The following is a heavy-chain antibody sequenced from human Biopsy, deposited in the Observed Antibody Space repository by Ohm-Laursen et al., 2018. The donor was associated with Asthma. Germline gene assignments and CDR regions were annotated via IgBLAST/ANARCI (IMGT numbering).Heavy chain of an antibody. J-gene: IGHJ1*01. CDR1: GFTFSSYG. D-gene: IGHD3-3*01. V-gene: IGHV3-7*01. CDR3: ARTFHFWSPYHAEHYQL. CDR2: IKHDGSEK. Sequence: SLRLSCAASGFTFSSYGTHWVRQVPGQGLEWVANIKHDGSEKNHVDSLKGRFTISRDNAKNLPFLQMNSLRAEDTAVYYCARTFHFWSPYHAEHYQLWGQGTLVTVSS.